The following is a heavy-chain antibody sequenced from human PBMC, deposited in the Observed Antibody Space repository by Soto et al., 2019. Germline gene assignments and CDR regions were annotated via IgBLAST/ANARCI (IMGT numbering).Heavy chain of an antibody. J-gene: IGHJ4*02. CDR1: GDSISTNNVA. CDR3: ARGKYRAFDS. V-gene: IGHV6-1*01. Sequence: QVQLQQSGPGLVKPSQTLSLTCAISGDSISTNNVAWNWIRQSPSGGLEWLGRTGYTSKWYNDYAVSVRRRINTTPATSKTQFSLQLNSVTLDDTAVYYCARGKYRAFDSWGQGTMVTVSS. CDR2: TGYTSKWYN. D-gene: IGHD5-18*01.